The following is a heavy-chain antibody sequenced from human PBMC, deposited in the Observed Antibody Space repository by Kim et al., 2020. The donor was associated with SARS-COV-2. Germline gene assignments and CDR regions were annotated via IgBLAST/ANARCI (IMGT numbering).Heavy chain of an antibody. CDR1: GFTFSSYG. CDR2: ISYDGSNK. V-gene: IGHV3-30*03. CDR3: AECTSIDGMHV. D-gene: IGHD2-2*01. Sequence: GGSLRLSCAASGFTFSSYGMHWVRQAPGKGLEWVAVISYDGSNKYYADSVKGRFTISRDNSKNTLYLQMNSLRAEDTAVYYCAECTSIDGMHVWGQGTTVTVSS. J-gene: IGHJ6*02.